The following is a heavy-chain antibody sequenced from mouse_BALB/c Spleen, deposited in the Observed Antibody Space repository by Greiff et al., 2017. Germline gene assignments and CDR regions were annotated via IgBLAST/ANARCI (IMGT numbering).Heavy chain of an antibody. V-gene: IGHV1S22*01. CDR3: TRRGTNWDYFDY. CDR1: GYTFTSYW. D-gene: IGHD4-1*01. Sequence: LQQPGSELVRPGALVKLSCKASGYTFTSYWMHWVKQRPGQGLEWIGNIYPGSGSTNYDEKFKSKATLTVDTSSSTAYMQLSSLTSEDSAVYYCTRRGTNWDYFDYWGQGTTLTVSS. J-gene: IGHJ2*01. CDR2: IYPGSGST.